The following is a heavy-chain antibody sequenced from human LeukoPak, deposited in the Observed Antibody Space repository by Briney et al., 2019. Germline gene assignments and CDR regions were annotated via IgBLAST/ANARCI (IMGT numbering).Heavy chain of an antibody. J-gene: IGHJ4*02. CDR3: ARDGYYDSSGYYRVFDY. Sequence: SVKVSCKASGGTFSSYAISWVRQAPGQGLEWMGGIIPIFGTANYAQKFQGRVTITTDESTSTAYIELSSLRSEDTAVYYCARDGYYDSSGYYRVFDYWGQGTLVTVSS. V-gene: IGHV1-69*05. CDR1: GGTFSSYA. CDR2: IIPIFGTA. D-gene: IGHD3-22*01.